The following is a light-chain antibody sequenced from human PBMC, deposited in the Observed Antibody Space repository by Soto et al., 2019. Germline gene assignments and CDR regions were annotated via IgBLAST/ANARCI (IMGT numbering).Light chain of an antibody. CDR3: QQGYNTFWT. Sequence: DIQMTQSPSSLSAFVGDSVTVTGLASQPIGTSLHWYQQKAGKAPKVLISAATKLQSGVPSRFSGSGSGTDFTLTISNLQPEDSATYYCQQGYNTFWTFGRGTKVDNK. CDR1: QPIGTS. V-gene: IGKV1-39*01. CDR2: AAT. J-gene: IGKJ1*01.